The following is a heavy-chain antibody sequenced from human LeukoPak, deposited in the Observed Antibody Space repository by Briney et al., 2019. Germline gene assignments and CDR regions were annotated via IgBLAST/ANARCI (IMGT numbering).Heavy chain of an antibody. J-gene: IGHJ4*02. D-gene: IGHD3-10*01. CDR2: ISSSVTTI. CDR3: ARGKNYGYDY. CDR1: GFIFSTYE. V-gene: IGHV3-48*03. Sequence: GGSLRLSCAASGFIFSTYEMNWLRQAPGKGLEWISYISSSVTTIYYADSVEGRFTISRDNAKNSLYLQMNSLSAEDTAVYYCARGKNYGYDYWGQGALVTVSS.